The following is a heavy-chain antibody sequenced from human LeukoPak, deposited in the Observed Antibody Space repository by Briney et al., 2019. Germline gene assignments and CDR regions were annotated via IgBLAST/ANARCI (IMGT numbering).Heavy chain of an antibody. CDR1: GFAFNNYA. V-gene: IGHV3-23*01. D-gene: IGHD3-22*01. CDR3: VRCSSGSYPVSGYSDN. CDR2: ISGSGGST. Sequence: GGSLRLSCSASGFAFNNYAMTWVRQAPGKGLEWVSAISGSGGSTYYPDSVKGRFSVSRDNSKNTFYLQMNSLRAEDTAVYYCVRCSSGSYPVSGYSDNWGQGILVTVSS. J-gene: IGHJ4*02.